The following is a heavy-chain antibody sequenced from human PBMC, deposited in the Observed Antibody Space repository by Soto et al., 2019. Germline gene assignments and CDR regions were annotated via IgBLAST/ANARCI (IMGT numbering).Heavy chain of an antibody. CDR1: GFTFSSYA. CDR3: AATKAAGRALLYYFDY. V-gene: IGHV3-23*01. D-gene: IGHD6-13*01. J-gene: IGHJ4*02. CDR2: ISGSGGST. Sequence: GGSLRLSCAASGFTFSSYAMSWVRQAPGKGLEWVSAISGSGGSTYYADSVKGRFTISRDNSKNTLYLQMNSLRAEDTAVYYCAATKAAGRALLYYFDYWGQGTLVTVSS.